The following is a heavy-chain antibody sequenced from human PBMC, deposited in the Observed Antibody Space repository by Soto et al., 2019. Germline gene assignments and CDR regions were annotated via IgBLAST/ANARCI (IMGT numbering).Heavy chain of an antibody. Sequence: VQLVQSGAGVKKPWASLKVSCKASGYSFTDYYIHWVRQSPGHGLDGMGWINPTTGGTTYAQKFQGTVTMTGDTSITTAPIYLSMLRSDATAVYCCSRPHRPHYDFHDLNLWGKATTITVSS. CDR2: INPTTGGT. CDR1: GYSFTDYY. J-gene: IGHJ6*04. V-gene: IGHV1-2*02. CDR3: SRPHRPHYDFHDLNL.